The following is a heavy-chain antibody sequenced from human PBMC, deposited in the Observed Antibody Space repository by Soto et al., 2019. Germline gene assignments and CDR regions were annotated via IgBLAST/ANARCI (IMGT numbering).Heavy chain of an antibody. CDR3: VKQRGSGKTYYYNRDV. CDR1: GFSFNTYA. CDR2: INYSGRTT. Sequence: EVQLLESGGGLVQPGGSLRLSCETSGFSFNTYAMTWVRQAPGMGLEWVAVINYSGRTTFNPHSLRGRFTISRDNSRNTVFLQMDSLRAEDTAVDYCVKQRGSGKTYYYNRDVWGLGTTVIVSS. D-gene: IGHD3-10*01. V-gene: IGHV3-23*01. J-gene: IGHJ6*02.